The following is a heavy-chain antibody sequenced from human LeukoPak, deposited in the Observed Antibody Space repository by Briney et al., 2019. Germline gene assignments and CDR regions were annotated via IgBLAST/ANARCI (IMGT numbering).Heavy chain of an antibody. J-gene: IGHJ4*02. D-gene: IGHD3-22*01. CDR1: GFTFSSYS. CDR2: ISSSSSTI. Sequence: GGSLRLSCAASGFTFSSYSMNWVRQAPGKGPEWGSYISSSSSTIYYAGSVRGRFTVSRDNAKNSLYLQMNSLRAEDTAVFYCARGSYDSSGYYSGAGARADYWGPGTLVTVSS. V-gene: IGHV3-48*01. CDR3: ARGSYDSSGYYSGAGARADY.